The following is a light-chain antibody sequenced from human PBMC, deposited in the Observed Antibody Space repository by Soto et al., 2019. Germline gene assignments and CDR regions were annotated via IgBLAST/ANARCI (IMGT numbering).Light chain of an antibody. CDR1: SSNIGSNI. Sequence: QAVVTQPPSASGTTGQRVTISCSGGSSNIGSNIVNWYQQLPGTAPKLLIYSNNQRPSGVPDRFSGSKSGTSASLAISGLQSEDEADYYCAAWDDSLNGWVFGGGTKLTVL. V-gene: IGLV1-44*01. J-gene: IGLJ3*02. CDR3: AAWDDSLNGWV. CDR2: SNN.